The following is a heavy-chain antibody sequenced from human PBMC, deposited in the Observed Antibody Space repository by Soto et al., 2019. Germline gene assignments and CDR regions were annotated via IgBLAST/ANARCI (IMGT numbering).Heavy chain of an antibody. D-gene: IGHD2-15*01. CDR2: ISYDGSNK. V-gene: IGHV3-30*03. CDR1: GFTFSSYG. CDR3: ARGAGLGYCSGGSCPHYYYYGMDV. J-gene: IGHJ6*02. Sequence: GGSLRLSCAASGFTFSSYGMHWVRQAPGKGLEWVAVISYDGSNKYYADSVKGRFTISRDNSKNTLYLQMNSPRAEDTAVYYCARGAGLGYCSGGSCPHYYYYGMDVWGQGTTVTVSS.